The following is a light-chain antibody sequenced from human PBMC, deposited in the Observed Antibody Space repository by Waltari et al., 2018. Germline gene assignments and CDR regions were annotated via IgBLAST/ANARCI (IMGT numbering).Light chain of an antibody. V-gene: IGLV3-25*03. J-gene: IGLJ1*01. CDR3: QLADSTVTYV. CDR1: TLSTQY. Sequence: SHELTQPPSVSVSPGQTATITCSGETLSTQYVYWYQHKPGQAPVLLIYKDTERPSGITDRFSGSSAGTSVTLTISGVQAEDEADYYCQLADSTVTYVFGPGTKVIVL. CDR2: KDT.